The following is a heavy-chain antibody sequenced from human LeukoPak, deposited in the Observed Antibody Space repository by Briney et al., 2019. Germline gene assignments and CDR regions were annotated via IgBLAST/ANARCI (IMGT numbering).Heavy chain of an antibody. J-gene: IGHJ6*03. CDR2: MNPNSGNT. V-gene: IGHV1-8*03. Sequence: GASVKVSCKASGYTFTSYDINWVRQATGQGLELMGWMNPNSGNTSYAQKFQGRVTITRNTSISTAYMELSSLRSEDTAVYSCARGTSRRAKYYYYYYYMDVWGKGTTVTVSS. CDR1: GYTFTSYD. CDR3: ARGTSRRAKYYYYYYYMDV.